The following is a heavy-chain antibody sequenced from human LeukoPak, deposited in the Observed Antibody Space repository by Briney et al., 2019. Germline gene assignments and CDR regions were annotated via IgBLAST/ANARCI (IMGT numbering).Heavy chain of an antibody. CDR2: IYHSGST. J-gene: IGHJ4*02. D-gene: IGHD3-9*01. CDR1: GYSISSGYY. CDR3: ARERLGFFEY. V-gene: IGHV4-38-2*02. Sequence: SETLSLTCTVSGYSISSGYYWGWIRQPPGKGLEWIGSIYHSGSTYYNPSLKSRVTISLDTSKNQFSLKLSSVTSADTAVYYCARERLGFFEYWGQGTLVTVSS.